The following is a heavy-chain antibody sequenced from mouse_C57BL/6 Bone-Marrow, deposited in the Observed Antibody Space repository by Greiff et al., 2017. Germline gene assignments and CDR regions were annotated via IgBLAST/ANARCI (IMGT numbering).Heavy chain of an antibody. CDR3: ARSVVDFDY. CDR1: GYTFTSYW. CDR2: IDPSDSYT. D-gene: IGHD1-1*01. Sequence: QVQLQQPGAELVMPGASVKLSCKASGYTFTSYWMHWVKQRPGQGLEWIGEIDPSDSYTNYNQKFKGKSTLTVYKSSSTAYMQLSSLTSEDTAVYYCARSVVDFDYWGQGTSLTVSS. J-gene: IGHJ2*02. V-gene: IGHV1-69*01.